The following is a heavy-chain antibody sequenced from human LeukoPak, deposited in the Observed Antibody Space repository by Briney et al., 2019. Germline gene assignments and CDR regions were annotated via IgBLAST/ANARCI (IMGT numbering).Heavy chain of an antibody. J-gene: IGHJ4*02. CDR3: ARGTRYCSGGTCYRYFDY. Sequence: GGSLRLSCTASEFTFSSYEMNWVRQAPGKGLEWVSYISGSGKTIYYADSVKGRFTISRDNAKSSLYLQMNSLRAEDTAVYYCARGTRYCSGGTCYRYFDYWGQGTLVTVSS. V-gene: IGHV3-48*03. D-gene: IGHD2-15*01. CDR2: ISGSGKTI. CDR1: EFTFSSYE.